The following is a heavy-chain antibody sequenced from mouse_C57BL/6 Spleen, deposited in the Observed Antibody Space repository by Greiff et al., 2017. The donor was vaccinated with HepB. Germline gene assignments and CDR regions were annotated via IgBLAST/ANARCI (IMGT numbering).Heavy chain of an antibody. Sequence: VHVKQSGPELVKPGASVKISCKASGYSFTDYNMNWVKQSNGKSLEWIGVINPNYGTTSYNQKFKGKATLTVDQSSSTAYMHLNSLTSEDSAVYYCARDGDYGSSQFAYWGQGTLVTVSA. CDR2: INPNYGTT. CDR1: GYSFTDYN. D-gene: IGHD1-1*01. CDR3: ARDGDYGSSQFAY. J-gene: IGHJ3*01. V-gene: IGHV1-39*01.